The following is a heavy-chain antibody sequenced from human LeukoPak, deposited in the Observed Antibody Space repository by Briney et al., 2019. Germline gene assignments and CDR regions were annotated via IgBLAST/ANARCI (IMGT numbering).Heavy chain of an antibody. Sequence: SVKVSCKASGGTFSSYAISWVRQALGQGLEWMGGIIPIFGTANYAQKFQGRVTITTDESTSTAYMELSSLRPEDTAVYYCAREARRTDIVVVPAAIRAYYYYYMDVWGKGTTVTVSS. J-gene: IGHJ6*03. V-gene: IGHV1-69*05. CDR3: AREARRTDIVVVPAAIRAYYYYYMDV. CDR2: IIPIFGTA. D-gene: IGHD2-2*02. CDR1: GGTFSSYA.